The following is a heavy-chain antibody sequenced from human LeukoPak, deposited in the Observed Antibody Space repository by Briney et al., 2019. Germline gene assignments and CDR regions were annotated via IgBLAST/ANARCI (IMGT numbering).Heavy chain of an antibody. Sequence: SETLSLTCTVSGGSISSSSYYWGWIRQPPGKGLERIGSIYYSGSTYYNPSLKSRVTISVDTSKNQFSLKLSSVTAADTAVYYCARHRLNTAMINWFDPWGQGTLVTVSS. D-gene: IGHD5-18*01. J-gene: IGHJ5*02. V-gene: IGHV4-39*01. CDR2: IYYSGST. CDR1: GGSISSSSYY. CDR3: ARHRLNTAMINWFDP.